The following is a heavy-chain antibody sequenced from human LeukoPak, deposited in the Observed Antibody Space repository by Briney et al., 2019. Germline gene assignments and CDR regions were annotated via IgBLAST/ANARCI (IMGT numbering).Heavy chain of an antibody. D-gene: IGHD3-10*01. CDR3: ANEDGAYDI. J-gene: IGHJ3*02. V-gene: IGHV3-30*02. CDR1: GLNFSNCG. Sequence: GGSLRLSCAASGLNFSNCGMHWIRQAPGKGLEWVAFIRNDESDKYYEDSVKGRFTVSRDNSKNTLYLQMNSLTSDDTAVYYCANEDGAYDIWGQGTMVSVSS. CDR2: IRNDESDK.